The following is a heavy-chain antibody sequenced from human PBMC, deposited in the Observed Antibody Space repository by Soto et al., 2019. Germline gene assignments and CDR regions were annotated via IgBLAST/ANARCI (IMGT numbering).Heavy chain of an antibody. CDR2: ISYDGSNK. CDR3: AKDFDI. Sequence: ESGGGVVQPGRSLRLSCAASGFTFSSYGMHWVRQAPGKGLEWVAVISYDGSNKYYADSVKGRFTISRDNSKNTLYLQMNSLRAEDTAVYYCAKDFDIWGQGTMVTVSS. J-gene: IGHJ3*02. V-gene: IGHV3-30*18. CDR1: GFTFSSYG.